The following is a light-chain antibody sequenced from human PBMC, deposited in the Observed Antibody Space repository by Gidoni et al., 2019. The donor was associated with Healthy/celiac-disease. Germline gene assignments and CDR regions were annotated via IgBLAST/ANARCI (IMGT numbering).Light chain of an antibody. CDR1: QSLLHSNGYNY. V-gene: IGKV2-28*01. CDR2: LGS. J-gene: IGKJ1*01. CDR3: MRALQTPWT. Sequence: DIVMTPSPLSLPVTPGEPASISCRSSQSLLHSNGYNYLDWYLQKPGQSPQLLIYLGSNRASGVPDRFSGSGSGTDFTLKISRVEAEDVGVYYCMRALQTPWTFGQGTKVEIK.